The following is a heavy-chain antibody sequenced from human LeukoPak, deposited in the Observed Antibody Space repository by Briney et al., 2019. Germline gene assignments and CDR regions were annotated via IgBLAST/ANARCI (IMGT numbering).Heavy chain of an antibody. J-gene: IGHJ5*02. CDR2: LYYNGNS. V-gene: IGHV4-39*07. D-gene: IGHD6-19*01. Sequence: SETLSLTCIVSGGSISTNSYSWGWLRQPPGKGLEWIGTLYYNGNSYYTPSLERRVAITADTSKNQFSLKLNSVTAADTAIYHCARVYSSGWYQWFDPWGQGILVTVSS. CDR1: GGSISTNSYS. CDR3: ARVYSSGWYQWFDP.